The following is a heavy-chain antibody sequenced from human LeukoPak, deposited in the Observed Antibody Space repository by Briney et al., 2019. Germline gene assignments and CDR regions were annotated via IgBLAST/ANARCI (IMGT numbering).Heavy chain of an antibody. D-gene: IGHD3-10*01. CDR1: GFTFSSYG. Sequence: PGGSLRLSCAASGFTFSSYGMHWVRQAPGKGLEWVAVISYDGSNKYYADSVKGRFTISRDNSKNTLYLQMNSLRAEDTAVYYCAKGPPDYYGPALNWGQGTLVTVSS. J-gene: IGHJ4*02. CDR3: AKGPPDYYGPALN. V-gene: IGHV3-30*18. CDR2: ISYDGSNK.